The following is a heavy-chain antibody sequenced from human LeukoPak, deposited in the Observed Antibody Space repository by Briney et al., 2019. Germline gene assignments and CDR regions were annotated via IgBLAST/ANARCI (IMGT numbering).Heavy chain of an antibody. CDR2: IKRKGDDGTI. CDR1: GFTFSNAW. J-gene: IGHJ4*02. Sequence: GGSLTLSCAASGFTFSNAWMRWVRHAPGKGLEWVGRIKRKGDDGTIDYAAPVKGRLTISRDDSKNTLYLQMNSLKSEDTAVYYCTAGTGRSDFDYWGQGTLVTVSS. D-gene: IGHD3/OR15-3a*01. CDR3: TAGTGRSDFDY. V-gene: IGHV3-15*01.